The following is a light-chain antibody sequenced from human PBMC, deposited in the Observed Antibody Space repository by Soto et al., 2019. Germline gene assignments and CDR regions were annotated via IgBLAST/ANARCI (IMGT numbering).Light chain of an antibody. CDR3: QQRSNWPIT. CDR2: GAS. V-gene: IGKV3-15*01. J-gene: IGKJ5*01. CDR1: QSVSSN. Sequence: EIGMSQSPATLSVSQGERATLSCRASQSVSSNLAWYQQKPGQAPRLLIYGASTRATGIPDRFSGSGSGTDFSLTISSLEPEDFAVYYCQQRSNWPITFGLGTLLEVK.